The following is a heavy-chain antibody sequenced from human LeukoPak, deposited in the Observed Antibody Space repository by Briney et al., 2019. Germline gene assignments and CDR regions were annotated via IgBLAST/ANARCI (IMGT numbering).Heavy chain of an antibody. D-gene: IGHD2-8*01. CDR2: ISGSGGST. CDR1: GFTFSSYA. J-gene: IGHJ5*02. CDR3: VRVSGFCTNGVCPSFDP. V-gene: IGHV3-23*01. Sequence: PGGSLRLSCAASGFTFSSYAMSWVRQAPGKGLECVSAISGSGGSTYYADSVKGRFTISRDNSKNTLYLQMNSLRTEDTAVYYCVRVSGFCTNGVCPSFDPWGQGTLVTVSS.